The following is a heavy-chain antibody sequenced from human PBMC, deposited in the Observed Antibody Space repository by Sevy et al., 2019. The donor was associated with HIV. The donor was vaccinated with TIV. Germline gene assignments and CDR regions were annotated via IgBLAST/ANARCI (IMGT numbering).Heavy chain of an antibody. CDR3: ARPESTTVTYGMDV. J-gene: IGHJ6*02. V-gene: IGHV4-39*01. Sequence: SETLSLTCTVSGGSVSISSYYWGWIRQPPGKGLEWIGSIYYTGSTNHNPSLKSRVTISVDRSKNQFSLKLRSVTAADTAIYYCARPESTTVTYGMDVWGQGTTVTVSS. CDR2: IYYTGST. D-gene: IGHD1-1*01. CDR1: GGSVSISSYY.